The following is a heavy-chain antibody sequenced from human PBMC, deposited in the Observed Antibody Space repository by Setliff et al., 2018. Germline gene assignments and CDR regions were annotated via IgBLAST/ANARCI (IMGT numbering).Heavy chain of an antibody. J-gene: IGHJ4*02. Sequence: GGSLRLSCAASGLTFSIYAMSWVRQTPGKGLEWVSAITASGGSTYYADSVKGRFTISRDDSKNTLYLQMLSLRAEDTAVYYCAKDKSSTFWSGIVNYFDYWGQGTLVTV. V-gene: IGHV3-23*01. CDR3: AKDKSSTFWSGIVNYFDY. CDR1: GLTFSIYA. D-gene: IGHD3-3*01. CDR2: ITASGGST.